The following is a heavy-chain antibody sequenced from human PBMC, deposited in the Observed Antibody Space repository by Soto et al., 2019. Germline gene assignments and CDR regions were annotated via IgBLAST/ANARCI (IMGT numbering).Heavy chain of an antibody. V-gene: IGHV4-59*08. D-gene: IGHD3-22*01. CDR1: GGYLSSYY. Sequence: SETLCLTCTVAGGYLSSYYWSWIRQPPGKGLEWIGYIYYSGSTNYNPSLKSRVTISVDTSKNQFSLKLSSVTAADTAVYYCARSITMIVSYYYGMDVWGQGTTVTVSS. J-gene: IGHJ6*02. CDR3: ARSITMIVSYYYGMDV. CDR2: IYYSGST.